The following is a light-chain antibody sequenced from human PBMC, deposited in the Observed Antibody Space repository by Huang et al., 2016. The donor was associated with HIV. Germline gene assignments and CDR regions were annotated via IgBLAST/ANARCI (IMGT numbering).Light chain of an antibody. CDR3: QHYNNWPPWT. Sequence: EIVMTQSPATLSVSPGERATLSCRASQGVSNNIAWSQQKPGQTPRLLIHGASTRATGIAAKFSGRGSGTDFTLTITSLQLEDSAVYYCQHYNNWPPWTFGPGTQVEI. CDR1: QGVSNN. V-gene: IGKV3D-15*01. CDR2: GAS. J-gene: IGKJ1*01.